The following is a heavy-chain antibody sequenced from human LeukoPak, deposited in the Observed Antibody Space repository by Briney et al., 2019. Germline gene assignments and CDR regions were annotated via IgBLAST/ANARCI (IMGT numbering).Heavy chain of an antibody. CDR1: GYTFTSYG. CDR2: ISAYNGNT. D-gene: IGHD3-3*01. J-gene: IGHJ1*01. CDR3: AGDQRITIFGVVIGLEYFQH. Sequence: ASVKVSCKASGYTFTSYGISWVRQAPGQGLEWMGWISAYNGNTNYAQKLQGRVTMTTDTSTSTAYMELRSLRSDDTAVYYCAGDQRITIFGVVIGLEYFQHWGQGTLVTVSS. V-gene: IGHV1-18*01.